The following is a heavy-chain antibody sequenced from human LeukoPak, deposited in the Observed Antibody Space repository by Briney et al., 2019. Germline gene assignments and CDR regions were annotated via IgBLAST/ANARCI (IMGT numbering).Heavy chain of an antibody. Sequence: PGGSLRLSCAASGFTFTDSYMTWVRQAPGKGLEWLSYISGSGDDTNYADSVRGRFTISRDNAKNSLYLQMNSLRVEDTAVYYCARDPRTVRIWGQGTLVTVSS. CDR3: ARDPRTVRI. V-gene: IGHV3-11*06. D-gene: IGHD1-1*01. J-gene: IGHJ4*02. CDR2: ISGSGDDT. CDR1: GFTFTDSY.